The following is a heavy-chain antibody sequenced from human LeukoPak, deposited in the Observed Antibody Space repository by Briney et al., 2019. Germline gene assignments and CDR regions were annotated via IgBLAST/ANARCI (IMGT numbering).Heavy chain of an antibody. J-gene: IGHJ4*02. V-gene: IGHV5-51*01. CDR1: AYNFTNYW. Sequence: GESLKISCTGSAYNFTNYWIGWVRQMPGKGLEWMGIIYPGDSDTRYSPSFQGQVTISADKSISTAYLQWSSLKASDTAIYYCARGKIGYSYGSYYWGQGTLVTVSS. CDR3: ARGKIGYSYGSYY. D-gene: IGHD5-18*01. CDR2: IYPGDSDT.